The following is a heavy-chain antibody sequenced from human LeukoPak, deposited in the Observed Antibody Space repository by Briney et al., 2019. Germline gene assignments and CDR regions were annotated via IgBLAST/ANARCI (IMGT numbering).Heavy chain of an antibody. Sequence: GGSLRLSCAASGFTFSSYSMNWVRQAPGKGLEWVSSISSSSSYIYYADSVKGRFTISRDNAKNSLYLQMNSLRAEDTAVYNCARDQGIGDILTGFDYWGQGTLVTVSS. CDR1: GFTFSSYS. J-gene: IGHJ4*02. V-gene: IGHV3-21*01. CDR2: ISSSSSYI. CDR3: ARDQGIGDILTGFDY. D-gene: IGHD3-9*01.